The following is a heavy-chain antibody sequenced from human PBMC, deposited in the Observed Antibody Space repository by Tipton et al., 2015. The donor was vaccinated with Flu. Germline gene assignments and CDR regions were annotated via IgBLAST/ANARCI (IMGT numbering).Heavy chain of an antibody. CDR1: GFTFSSYW. CDR2: IKQDGSEK. CDR3: ARATYSPLYCSGGSCYVWDY. J-gene: IGHJ4*02. D-gene: IGHD2-15*01. V-gene: IGHV3-7*01. Sequence: LTCAASGFTFSSYWMSWVRQAPGKGLEWVANIKQDGSEKYYVDSVKGRFTISRDNAENSLYLQMNSLTAEDTALYYCARATYSPLYCSGGSCYVWDYWGQGTLVTVSS.